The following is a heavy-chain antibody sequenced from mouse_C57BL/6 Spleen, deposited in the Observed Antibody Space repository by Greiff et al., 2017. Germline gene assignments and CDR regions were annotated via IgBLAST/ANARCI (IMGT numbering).Heavy chain of an antibody. CDR1: GFTFSNYW. D-gene: IGHD4-1*02. Sequence: VQLKESGGGLVQPGGSMKLSCVASGFTFSNYWMNWVRQSPEKGLEWVAQIRLKSDNYATHYAEAVKGRFTISRDDSKSSFYLQMNNLRAEDTGIYYCTVPTNCAWFAYWGQGTLVTVSA. V-gene: IGHV6-3*01. CDR3: TVPTNCAWFAY. J-gene: IGHJ3*01. CDR2: IRLKSDNYAT.